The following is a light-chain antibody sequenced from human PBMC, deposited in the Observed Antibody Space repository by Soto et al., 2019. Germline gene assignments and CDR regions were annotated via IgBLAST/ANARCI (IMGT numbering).Light chain of an antibody. CDR1: LSVSTS. V-gene: IGKV3-11*01. CDR3: QQRSKWPLT. Sequence: EIVLTQSPVTLSLSPGERATLSCRASLSVSTSLDWYQQKPGQSPRLLIYDAAHRATGIPVRFSGGGSGTEFTLTISSLEPVDSAVYYCQQRSKWPLTFGGGTKVEIK. CDR2: DAA. J-gene: IGKJ4*01.